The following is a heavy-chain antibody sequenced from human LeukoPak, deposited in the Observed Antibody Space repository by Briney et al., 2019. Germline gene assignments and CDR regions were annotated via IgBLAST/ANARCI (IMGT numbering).Heavy chain of an antibody. CDR3: ARDRVPAASTFDY. V-gene: IGHV4-34*01. D-gene: IGHD2-2*01. CDR1: GGSISSYY. J-gene: IGHJ4*02. CDR2: INHSGST. Sequence: PSETLSLTCTVSGGSISSYYWSWIRQPPGKGLEWIGEINHSGSTNYNPSLKSRVTISVDTSKNQFSLKLSSVTAADTAVYYCARDRVPAASTFDYWGQGTLVTVSS.